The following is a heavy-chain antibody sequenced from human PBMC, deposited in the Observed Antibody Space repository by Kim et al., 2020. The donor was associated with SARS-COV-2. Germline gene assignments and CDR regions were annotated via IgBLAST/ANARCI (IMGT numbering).Heavy chain of an antibody. Sequence: DSVKGRFTNSRDNSKNTLYLQMNILRAEDTAVYNCARDGSYDFWSGYDYWGQGTLVTVSS. V-gene: IGHV3-30*01. J-gene: IGHJ4*02. D-gene: IGHD3-3*01. CDR3: ARDGSYDFWSGYDY.